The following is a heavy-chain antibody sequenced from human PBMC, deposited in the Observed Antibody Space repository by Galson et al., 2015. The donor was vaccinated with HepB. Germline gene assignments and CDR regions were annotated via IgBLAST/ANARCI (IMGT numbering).Heavy chain of an antibody. CDR3: AREGGIAVASYYHYYGMDV. D-gene: IGHD6-19*01. V-gene: IGHV3-48*03. J-gene: IGHJ6*02. CDR2: ISSSGSTI. CDR1: GFTFSNYE. Sequence: SLRLSCAASGFTFSNYEMNWVRQAPGKGLEWVSYISSSGSTIYYADSVKGRFTISRDNAKNSLYLQMNSLRVEDTAVYYCAREGGIAVASYYHYYGMDVWGQGTTVTVSS.